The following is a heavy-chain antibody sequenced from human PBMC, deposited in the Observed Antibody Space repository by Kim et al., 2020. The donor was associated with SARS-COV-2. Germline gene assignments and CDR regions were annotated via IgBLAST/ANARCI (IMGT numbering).Heavy chain of an antibody. CDR1: GDSMSADY. Sequence: SETLSLTCTVSGDSMSADYWNWIRQSPGKGLEWIGYVYFRWTTSYNPSLKSRVTISIDMSKSQFSLKLNSVTAADTAVYYCARRETRDLFTSTWG. CDR2: VYFRWTT. CDR3: ARRETRDLFTST. J-gene: IGHJ5*01. V-gene: IGHV4-59*08. D-gene: IGHD3-10*02.